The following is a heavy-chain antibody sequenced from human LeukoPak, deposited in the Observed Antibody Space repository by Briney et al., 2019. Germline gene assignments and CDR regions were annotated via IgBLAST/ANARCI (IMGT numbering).Heavy chain of an antibody. D-gene: IGHD2-2*01. Sequence: ASVKVSCKASGYTFTGYYIHWVRQAPGQGLEWMGWINLNSGGTNYAQKFQGRVTMTRDTSISTGYMELSRLRSDDTAVYYCAREEGYCSSTRCSAPSDYWGQGTLVTVSS. CDR1: GYTFTGYY. CDR3: AREEGYCSSTRCSAPSDY. J-gene: IGHJ4*02. V-gene: IGHV1-2*02. CDR2: INLNSGGT.